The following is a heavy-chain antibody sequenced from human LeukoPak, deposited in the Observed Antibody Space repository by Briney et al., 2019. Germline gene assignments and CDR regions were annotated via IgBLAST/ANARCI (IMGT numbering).Heavy chain of an antibody. J-gene: IGHJ4*02. V-gene: IGHV4-61*08. CDR2: IYYSGST. CDR1: DGSVSSAAYY. Sequence: PSETLSLTCTVSDGSVSSAAYYWSWIRQPPGKGLEWMGYIYYSGSTNYNPSLKSRVTISVDTSKNQFSLRVSSVTAADTAVYYCARHLNNCGDDCYIFDYWGQGTLVTVSS. CDR3: ARHLNNCGDDCYIFDY. D-gene: IGHD2-21*01.